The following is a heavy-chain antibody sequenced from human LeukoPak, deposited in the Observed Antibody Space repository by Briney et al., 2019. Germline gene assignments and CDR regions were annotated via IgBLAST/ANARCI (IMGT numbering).Heavy chain of an antibody. CDR2: ISGSGGST. J-gene: IGHJ3*02. CDR1: GFTFSSYG. V-gene: IGHV3-23*01. Sequence: PGGSLRLSCAASGFTFSSYGMHWVRQAPGKGLEWVSAISGSGGSTYYADSVKGRFTISRDNSKNTLYLQMNSLRAEDTAVYYCAKTFVVVVAAGDAFDIWGQRTMVTVSS. CDR3: AKTFVVVVAAGDAFDI. D-gene: IGHD2-15*01.